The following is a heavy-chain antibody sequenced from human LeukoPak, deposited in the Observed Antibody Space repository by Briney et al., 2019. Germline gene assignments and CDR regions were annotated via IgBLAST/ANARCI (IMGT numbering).Heavy chain of an antibody. CDR3: ARGYSSSWIDY. CDR1: GGSISSSSYY. Sequence: KPSGTLSLTCTVSGGSISSSSYYWGWIRQPPGKGLEWIGSIYYSGSTYYNPSLKSRVTISVDTSKNQFSLKLSSVTVADTAVYYCARGYSSSWIDYWGQGTLVTVSS. CDR2: IYYSGST. V-gene: IGHV4-39*07. J-gene: IGHJ4*02. D-gene: IGHD6-13*01.